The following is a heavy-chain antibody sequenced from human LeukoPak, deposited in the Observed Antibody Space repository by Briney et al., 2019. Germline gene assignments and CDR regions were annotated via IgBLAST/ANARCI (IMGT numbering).Heavy chain of an antibody. CDR1: GGSINSYY. V-gene: IGHV4-59*01. CDR3: ARDYYDILTGYSTRRFDP. CDR2: IYYSGRT. J-gene: IGHJ5*02. D-gene: IGHD3-9*01. Sequence: PSETLSLTCTVSGGSINSYYWSWIRQPPGKGLEWIGYIYYSGRTNYNPSLKSRVTISVDTSKNQFSLKLSSVTAADTAVYYCARDYYDILTGYSTRRFDPWGQGTLVTVSS.